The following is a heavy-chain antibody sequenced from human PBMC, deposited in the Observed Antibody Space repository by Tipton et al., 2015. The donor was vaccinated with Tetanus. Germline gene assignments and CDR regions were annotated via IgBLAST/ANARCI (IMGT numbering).Heavy chain of an antibody. V-gene: IGHV3-11*01. CDR3: ARVWGRGQLVTKPNWYFDL. D-gene: IGHD6-6*01. CDR1: GASISSNTYY. Sequence: LSLTCTVSGASISSNTYYWGWIRQAPGKGLEWVSYISSSGSTIYYADSVKGRFTISRDNAKNSLSLQVNSLRAEDTAVYYCARVWGRGQLVTKPNWYFDLWGRGTLVTVSS. J-gene: IGHJ2*01. CDR2: ISSSGSTI.